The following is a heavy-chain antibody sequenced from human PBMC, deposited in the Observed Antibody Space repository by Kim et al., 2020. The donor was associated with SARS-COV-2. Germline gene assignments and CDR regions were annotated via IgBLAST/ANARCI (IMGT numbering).Heavy chain of an antibody. V-gene: IGHV3-33*05. CDR1: GFTFSSYG. J-gene: IGHJ4*02. CDR3: ASTKWLRWYPNDY. D-gene: IGHD5-12*01. CDR2: ISYDGSNK. Sequence: LSLTCAASGFTFSSYGMHWVRQAPGKGLEWVAVISYDGSNKYYADSVKGRFTISRDNSKNTLYLQMNSLRAEDTAVYYCASTKWLRWYPNDYWGQGT.